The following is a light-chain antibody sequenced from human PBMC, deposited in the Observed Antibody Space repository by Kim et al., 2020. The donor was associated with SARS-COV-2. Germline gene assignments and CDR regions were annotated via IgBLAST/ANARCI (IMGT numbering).Light chain of an antibody. CDR2: YDS. V-gene: IGLV3-21*04. CDR1: NIGSKS. CDR3: QVWDSSSDSGV. J-gene: IGLJ2*01. Sequence: APDKTTRITWGGNNIGSKSVNWYQQKPGQAPVLFIYYDSDRPSGIPERFSGSNSGNTATLSISRVEVGDEADYYCQVWDSSSDSGVFGGGTQLTVL.